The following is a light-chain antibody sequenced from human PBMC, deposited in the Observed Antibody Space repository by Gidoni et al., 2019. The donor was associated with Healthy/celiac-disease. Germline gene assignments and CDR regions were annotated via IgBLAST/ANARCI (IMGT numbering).Light chain of an antibody. CDR2: DAS. Sequence: GDRVTITCRASQVISSALAWYQQKPGKAPKLLIYDASSLESGVPSRFSGSGSGTDFTLTISSLQPEDFATYYCQQFNSYPPYTFGQGTKLEIK. J-gene: IGKJ2*01. CDR3: QQFNSYPPYT. V-gene: IGKV1-13*02. CDR1: QVISSA.